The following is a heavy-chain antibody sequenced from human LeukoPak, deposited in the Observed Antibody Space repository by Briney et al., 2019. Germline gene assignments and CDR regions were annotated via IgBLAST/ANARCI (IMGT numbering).Heavy chain of an antibody. Sequence: ASVKVSCKASGYTFTDYYIQWVRQAPGQGLEWMGWINPNSGGTNYAQKFQGRVTMTRDTSISTAYMELSRLRSDDTAVYYCARLVVVVAAYDYWGQGTLVTVSS. CDR2: INPNSGGT. CDR1: GYTFTDYY. D-gene: IGHD2-15*01. CDR3: ARLVVVVAAYDY. V-gene: IGHV1-2*02. J-gene: IGHJ4*02.